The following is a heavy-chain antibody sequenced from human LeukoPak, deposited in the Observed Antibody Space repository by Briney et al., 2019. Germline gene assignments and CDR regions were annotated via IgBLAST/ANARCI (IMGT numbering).Heavy chain of an antibody. CDR3: ARPRGCGSSRCNNFDY. J-gene: IGHJ4*02. CDR1: GFTFSSYA. D-gene: IGHD2-2*01. CDR2: ISYDGGNK. Sequence: PGGSLRLSCAASGFTFSSYAMHWVRQAPGKGLEWVAVISYDGGNKYYADSVKGRFTISRDNSMNTLYLQMNRLRAEDTAVYYCARPRGCGSSRCNNFDYWGQGTLVTVSS. V-gene: IGHV3-30*04.